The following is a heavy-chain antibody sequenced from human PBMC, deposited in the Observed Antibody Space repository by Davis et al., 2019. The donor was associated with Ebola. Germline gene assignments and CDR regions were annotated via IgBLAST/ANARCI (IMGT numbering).Heavy chain of an antibody. CDR2: IGSVGAR. D-gene: IGHD3-16*01. CDR1: GFSLGSCA. Sequence: PGGSLSLSCVASGFSLGSCAMSWVRQAPGKGLEWVSGIGSVGARHYADSVRGRFSVSRDNSKNTLFLEMNSLRVDDTAIYFCLGDPNWAFGYWGQGTLVTVSS. CDR3: LGDPNWAFGY. J-gene: IGHJ4*02. V-gene: IGHV3-23*01.